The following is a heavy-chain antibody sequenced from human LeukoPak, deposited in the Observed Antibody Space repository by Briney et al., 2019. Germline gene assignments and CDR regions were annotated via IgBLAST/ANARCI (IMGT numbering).Heavy chain of an antibody. Sequence: SETLSLTCTVSGGSISGSSYYWGWIRQPPGKGLEWIGSIYYSGNTYYNPSLKSRVTISVDTSKNQFSLKLNSVTATDTAVYYCARENYYGMEVWGQGTTVIVSS. V-gene: IGHV4-39*02. CDR1: GGSISGSSYY. CDR3: ARENYYGMEV. J-gene: IGHJ6*02. CDR2: IYYSGNT.